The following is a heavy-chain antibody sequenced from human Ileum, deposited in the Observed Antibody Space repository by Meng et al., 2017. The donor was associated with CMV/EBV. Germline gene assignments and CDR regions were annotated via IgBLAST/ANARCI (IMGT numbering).Heavy chain of an antibody. J-gene: IGHJ4*02. V-gene: IGHV3-74*01. CDR3: AREWGSRDGYNVPIDY. CDR1: FTFSTYW. CDR2: INGDGSST. D-gene: IGHD5-24*01. Sequence: FTFSTYWMHWVRQVPGKGLVWVSRINGDGSSTNYADSVKGRFTISRDNAKNTLYLQMNSLRAEDTAVYYCAREWGSRDGYNVPIDYWGQGTLVTVSS.